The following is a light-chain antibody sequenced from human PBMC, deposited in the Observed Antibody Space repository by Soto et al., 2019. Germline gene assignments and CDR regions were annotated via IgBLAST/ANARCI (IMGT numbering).Light chain of an antibody. CDR1: SSDVGGYNY. J-gene: IGLJ1*01. CDR2: DVS. CDR3: SSYRSSSTEYV. Sequence: QSVLTQPASVSGSPGQSVTIPCTGTSSDVGGYNYVSWYQQHPGKAPELMIYDVSNRPSGVSNRFSGSKAGNTAYLTISGLQAEDEADYYCSSYRSSSTEYVFGTGTKVTVL. V-gene: IGLV2-14*01.